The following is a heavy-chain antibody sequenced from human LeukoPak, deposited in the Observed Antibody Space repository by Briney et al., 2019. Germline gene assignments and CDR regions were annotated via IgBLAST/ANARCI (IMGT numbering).Heavy chain of an antibody. Sequence: SETLSLTCTVSGGSISSYYWSWIRQPPGKGLEWIGYIYYSGSTNYNPSLKSRVTISVDTSKNQFSLKLSSVTAADTAVYYCAGEYYYDSSGYPDAFDIWGQGTMVTVSS. CDR1: GGSISSYY. CDR2: IYYSGST. J-gene: IGHJ3*02. V-gene: IGHV4-59*08. D-gene: IGHD3-22*01. CDR3: AGEYYYDSSGYPDAFDI.